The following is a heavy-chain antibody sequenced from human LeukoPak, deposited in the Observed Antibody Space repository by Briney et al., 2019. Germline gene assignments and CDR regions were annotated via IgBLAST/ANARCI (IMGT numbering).Heavy chain of an antibody. CDR3: ARDSTWLLDY. CDR2: IKEGGTVK. J-gene: IGHJ4*02. CDR1: GFTFRSHW. V-gene: IGHV3-7*03. Sequence: GGSLRLSCTASGFTFRSHWMTWVRQPPGKGLEWVANIKEGGTVKYYVDSVKGRFTISRDNTKNIMYLEMNSLRADDTAVYFCARDSTWLLDYWGQGTLITVSS. D-gene: IGHD6-19*01.